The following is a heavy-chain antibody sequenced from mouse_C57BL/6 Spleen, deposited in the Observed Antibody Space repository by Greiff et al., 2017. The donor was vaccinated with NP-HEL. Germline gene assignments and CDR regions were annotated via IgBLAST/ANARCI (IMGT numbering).Heavy chain of an antibody. J-gene: IGHJ4*01. CDR1: GFNIKNTY. Sequence: EVQLQQSVAELVRPGASVKLSCTASGFNIKNTYMHWVKQRPEQGLEWIGRIDPANGNTKYAPKFQGKATITADTSSNTAYLQLSSLTSEDTAIYYCARGFTTVVATGEYAMDYWGQGTSVTVSS. CDR3: ARGFTTVVATGEYAMDY. D-gene: IGHD1-1*01. CDR2: IDPANGNT. V-gene: IGHV14-3*01.